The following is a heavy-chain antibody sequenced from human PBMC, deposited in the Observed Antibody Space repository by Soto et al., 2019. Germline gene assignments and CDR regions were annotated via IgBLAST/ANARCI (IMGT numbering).Heavy chain of an antibody. V-gene: IGHV1-46*01. CDR3: LYGDYVGGGFDY. CDR1: GYTFTSYY. D-gene: IGHD4-17*01. J-gene: IGHJ4*02. CDR2: INPSGGST. Sequence: QVQLVQSGAEVKKPGASVKVSCKASGYTFTSYYMHWVRQAPGQGLEWMGIINPSGGSTSYAQKFQGRLTMTRDTSTSTVYMELSSLRSEDTAVYYCLYGDYVGGGFDYWGQGTLVTVSS.